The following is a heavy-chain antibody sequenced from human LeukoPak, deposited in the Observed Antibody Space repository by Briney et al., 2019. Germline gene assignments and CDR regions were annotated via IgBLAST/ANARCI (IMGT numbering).Heavy chain of an antibody. V-gene: IGHV3-30-3*01. CDR2: ISYDGSNK. CDR3: ASAPSRFGESYFDY. Sequence: PGRSLRLSCAASGFTFSSYAMHWVRQAPGKGLEWVAVISYDGSNKYYADSVKGRFTISRDNSKNTLYLQMNSLRAEDTAVYYCASAPSRFGESYFDYWGQGTLVTVSS. D-gene: IGHD3-10*01. J-gene: IGHJ4*02. CDR1: GFTFSSYA.